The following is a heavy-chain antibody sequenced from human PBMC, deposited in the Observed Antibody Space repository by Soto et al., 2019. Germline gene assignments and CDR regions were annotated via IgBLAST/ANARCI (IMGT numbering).Heavy chain of an antibody. D-gene: IGHD2-21*02. CDR1: GFTFSSCG. CDR2: ISYDGSNK. V-gene: IGHV3-30*18. J-gene: IGHJ4*02. Sequence: QVQLVESGGGVVQPGRSLRLSCAASGFTFSSCGMHWVRQAPGKGLEWVAVISYDGSNKYYADSVKGRFTISRDNSKNTLYLQMNSLRAEDTAVYYCAKDRGDYYFDYWGQGTLVTVSS. CDR3: AKDRGDYYFDY.